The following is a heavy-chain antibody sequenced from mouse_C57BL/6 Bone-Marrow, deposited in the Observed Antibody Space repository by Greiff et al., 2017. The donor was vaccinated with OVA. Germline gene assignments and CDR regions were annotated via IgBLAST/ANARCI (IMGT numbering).Heavy chain of an antibody. D-gene: IGHD6-5*01. Sequence: QVHVKQPGAELVRPGTSVKLSCKASGYTFTSYWMHWVKQRPGQGLEWIGVIDPSDSYTNYNQKFKGKATLTVDTSSSTAYMQLSSLTSEDSAVYYCAREGPLYYYAMDYWGQGTSVTVSS. CDR1: GYTFTSYW. V-gene: IGHV1-59*01. CDR2: IDPSDSYT. CDR3: AREGPLYYYAMDY. J-gene: IGHJ4*01.